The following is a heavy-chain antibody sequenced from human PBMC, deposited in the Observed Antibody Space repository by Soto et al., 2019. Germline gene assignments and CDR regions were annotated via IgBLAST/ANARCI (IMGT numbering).Heavy chain of an antibody. V-gene: IGHV4-31*01. CDR2: ITYGGSI. CDR1: GASITNDAFF. D-gene: IGHD5-18*01. J-gene: IGHJ4*02. Sequence: QVQLQEAGPRLVKPSQTLSLTCTVSGASITNDAFFWTWVRQHPEKGLEWLAYITYGGSIYYDPSLRSLLTVSIDKSKSQFSLNVRSVTAADTAVYYCAKMERTQLWLLVQNWGQGLLVTVSS. CDR3: AKMERTQLWLLVQN.